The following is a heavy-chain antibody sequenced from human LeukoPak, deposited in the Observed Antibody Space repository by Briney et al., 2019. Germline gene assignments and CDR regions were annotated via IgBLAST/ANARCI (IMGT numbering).Heavy chain of an antibody. CDR1: RFTFSSNW. D-gene: IGHD1-26*01. CDR3: VRDLGGRSGH. Sequence: PGGSLRLSCAASRFTFSSNWMHWVRHAPGKGLVWVSRINEDGSTTNYADSVKGRSTIFRDNAKNTLYLQMNSLRAEDTAVYYCVRDLGGRSGHWGQGTLVTVSS. V-gene: IGHV3-74*01. J-gene: IGHJ4*02. CDR2: INEDGSTT.